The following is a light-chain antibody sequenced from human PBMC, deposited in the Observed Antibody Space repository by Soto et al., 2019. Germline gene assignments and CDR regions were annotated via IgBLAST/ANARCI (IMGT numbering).Light chain of an antibody. J-gene: IGLJ1*01. Sequence: QSVLTQHASGSGSPGQSITISCTGSSRDIGGYYYVSWYQHHPGKAPKLMIYHASNRPSGVSNRFSGSKTGNTASLTISGLQAQDEADYYCTSYSSSSTFYVFGAGTKVTVL. CDR2: HAS. CDR3: TSYSSSSTFYV. V-gene: IGLV2-14*01. CDR1: SRDIGGYYY.